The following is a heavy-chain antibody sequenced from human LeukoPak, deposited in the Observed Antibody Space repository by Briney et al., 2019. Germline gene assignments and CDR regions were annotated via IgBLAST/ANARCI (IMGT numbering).Heavy chain of an antibody. D-gene: IGHD4-23*01. J-gene: IGHJ4*02. CDR2: MNPNSGNT. CDR1: GYTFTGYY. Sequence: GASVKVSCKASGYTFTGYYMHWVRQATGQGLEWMGWMNPNSGNTGYAQKFQGRVTMTRNTSISTAYMELSSLTSEDTAVYYCASDYGGNYYFDYWGQGTLVTVSS. CDR3: ASDYGGNYYFDY. V-gene: IGHV1-8*02.